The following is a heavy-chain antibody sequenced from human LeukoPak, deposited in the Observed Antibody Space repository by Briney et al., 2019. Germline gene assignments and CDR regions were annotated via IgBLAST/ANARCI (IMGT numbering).Heavy chain of an antibody. J-gene: IGHJ6*02. CDR2: ISAYNGNT. D-gene: IGHD3-9*01. V-gene: IGHV1-18*01. CDR3: ARVPQFDWLNGMDA. Sequence: ASVKVSCKASGYTFTSYGISWVRQAPGQGLEWMGWISAYNGNTNYARKLQGRVTMTTDTSTSTAYMELRSLRSDDTAVYYCARVPQFDWLNGMDAWGQGTTVTVSS. CDR1: GYTFTSYG.